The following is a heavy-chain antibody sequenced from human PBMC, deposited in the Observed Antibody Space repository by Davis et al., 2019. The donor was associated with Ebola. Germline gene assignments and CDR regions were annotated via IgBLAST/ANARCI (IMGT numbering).Heavy chain of an antibody. D-gene: IGHD1-26*01. CDR2: IYHSGST. J-gene: IGHJ4*02. CDR1: GGSISSGGYS. CDR3: ARDLAASGTQFFDS. V-gene: IGHV4-30-2*01. Sequence: PSETLSLTCAVSGGSISSGGYSWSWIRQPPGKGLEWIGYIYHSGSTYYNPSLKSRVTISVDRSKNQFSLKLTSVTAADTAVYYCARDLAASGTQFFDSWGQGSLVTVSS.